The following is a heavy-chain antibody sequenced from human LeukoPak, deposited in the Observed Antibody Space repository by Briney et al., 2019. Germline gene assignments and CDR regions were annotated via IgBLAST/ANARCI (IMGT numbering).Heavy chain of an antibody. D-gene: IGHD2-2*01. CDR2: IWYDGSNK. CDR1: GFTFSSYG. J-gene: IGHJ5*02. CDR3: AKWGALRYCSGTSCYDNWFDP. V-gene: IGHV3-33*06. Sequence: GGSLRLSCAASGFTFSSYGMHWVRQAPGKGLEWVAVIWYDGSNKYYADSVKGRFTISRDNSKNTLYLQMNSLRAEDTAVYYCAKWGALRYCSGTSCYDNWFDPWGQGTLVTVSS.